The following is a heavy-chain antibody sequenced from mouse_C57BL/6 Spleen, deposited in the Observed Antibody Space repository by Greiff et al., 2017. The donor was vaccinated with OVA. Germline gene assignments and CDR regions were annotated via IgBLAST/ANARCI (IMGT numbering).Heavy chain of an antibody. D-gene: IGHD4-1*01. V-gene: IGHV5-17*01. CDR3: AREGLGYYFDY. Sequence: EVKLMESGGGLVKPGGSLKLSCAASGFTFSDYGMHWVRQAPEKGLEWVAYISSGSSTIYYADTVKGRFTISRDNAKNTLFLQMTSLRSEDTAMYYCAREGLGYYFDYWGQGTTLTVSS. CDR2: ISSGSSTI. CDR1: GFTFSDYG. J-gene: IGHJ2*01.